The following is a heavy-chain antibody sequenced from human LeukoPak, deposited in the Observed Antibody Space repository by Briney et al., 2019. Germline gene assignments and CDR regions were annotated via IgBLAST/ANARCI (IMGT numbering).Heavy chain of an antibody. V-gene: IGHV3-11*04. D-gene: IGHD1-26*01. J-gene: IGHJ2*01. CDR1: GFTFSDYY. CDR3: ASGNSGSWPTTHFDL. CDR2: ISSSGSTI. Sequence: GGSLRLSCAASGFTFSDYYMSWIRQAPGKGLEWVSYISSSGSTIYYADSVKGRFTISRDNAKNSLYLQMNSLRAEDTAVYYCASGNSGSWPTTHFDLWGRGTLVTVSS.